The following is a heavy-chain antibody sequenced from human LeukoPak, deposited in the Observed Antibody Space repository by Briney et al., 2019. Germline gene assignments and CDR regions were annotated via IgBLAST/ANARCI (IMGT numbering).Heavy chain of an antibody. V-gene: IGHV3-7*01. D-gene: IGHD7-27*01. CDR3: TVSNWGLDY. Sequence: GGSLRLSCAASGFAFNTFWISWVRQAPGKGLEWVANINHDGNQKYYVDSVKGRFIISRDNANSSLYLQMNSLRAEDTAVYYCTVSNWGLDYWGQGTLVTVSS. CDR1: GFAFNTFW. CDR2: INHDGNQK. J-gene: IGHJ4*02.